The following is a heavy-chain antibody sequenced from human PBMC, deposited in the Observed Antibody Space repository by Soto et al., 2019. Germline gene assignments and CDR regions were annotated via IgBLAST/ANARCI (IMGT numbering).Heavy chain of an antibody. CDR1: GFTFSSYS. D-gene: IGHD1-20*01. J-gene: IGHJ6*02. V-gene: IGHV3-48*02. CDR2: ISSSSTI. Sequence: GGSLRLSCAASGFTFSSYSINWVRQAPGKGLEWVSYISSSSTIYYADSVKGRFTISRDNAKNSLYLQMNSLRDEDTAVYYCARDSINNWNLLSYYYYGMDVWGQGTTVTVSS. CDR3: ARDSINNWNLLSYYYYGMDV.